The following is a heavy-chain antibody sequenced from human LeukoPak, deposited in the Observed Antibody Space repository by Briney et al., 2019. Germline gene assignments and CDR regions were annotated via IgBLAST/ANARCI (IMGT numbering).Heavy chain of an antibody. Sequence: GGSLRFSFPALGFTLGGYAMHGVGRPQAKGWGGGQFIRHDGSYQQYADSVKGRFTVSRDNSKDMVYLQMNSLRTEDTAVYYCAKNRDSSDYPRDFDFWGQGTLVTVSS. CDR2: IRHDGSYQ. CDR3: AKNRDSSDYPRDFDF. V-gene: IGHV3-30*02. CDR1: GFTLGGYA. D-gene: IGHD3-22*01. J-gene: IGHJ4*02.